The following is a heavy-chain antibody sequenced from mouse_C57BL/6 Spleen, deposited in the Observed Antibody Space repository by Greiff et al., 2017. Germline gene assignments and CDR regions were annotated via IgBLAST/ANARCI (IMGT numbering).Heavy chain of an antibody. CDR2: ISSGGDYI. Sequence: EVKLVESGEGLVKPGGSLKLSCAASGFTFSSYAMSWVRQTPEKRLEWVAYISSGGDYIYYADTVKGRFTISRDNARNTLYLQMSSLKSEDTAMYYCTRGEDSNSWFAYWGQGTLVTVSA. V-gene: IGHV5S21*01. CDR3: TRGEDSNSWFAY. CDR1: GFTFSSYA. J-gene: IGHJ3*01. D-gene: IGHD2-5*01.